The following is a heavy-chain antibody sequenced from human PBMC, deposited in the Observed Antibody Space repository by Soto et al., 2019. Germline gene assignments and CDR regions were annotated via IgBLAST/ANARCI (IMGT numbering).Heavy chain of an antibody. CDR1: GFTFSNAW. CDR3: TTDPYYYDSSGLNWFDP. CDR2: IKSKTDGGTT. V-gene: IGHV3-15*01. Sequence: GGSLRLSCAASGFTFSNAWMSWVRQAPGKGLEWVGRIKSKTDGGTTDYAAPVKGRFTISRDDSKNTLYLQMNSLKTEDTAVYYCTTDPYYYDSSGLNWFDPWGQGTLVTVSS. J-gene: IGHJ5*02. D-gene: IGHD3-22*01.